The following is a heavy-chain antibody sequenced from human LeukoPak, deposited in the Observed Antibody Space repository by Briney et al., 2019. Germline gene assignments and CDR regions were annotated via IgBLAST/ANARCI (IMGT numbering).Heavy chain of an antibody. V-gene: IGHV4-39*07. CDR1: GGSISSSSYY. CDR2: IYYSGST. CDR3: AGEPSLSIAVAGQLDYYYYYYMDV. J-gene: IGHJ6*03. D-gene: IGHD6-19*01. Sequence: SEILSLTCTVSGGSISSSSYYWGWIRQPPGKGLEWIGSIYYSGSTYYNPSLKSRVTISVDTSKNQFSLKLSSVTAADTAVYYCAGEPSLSIAVAGQLDYYYYYYMDVWGKGTTVTVSS.